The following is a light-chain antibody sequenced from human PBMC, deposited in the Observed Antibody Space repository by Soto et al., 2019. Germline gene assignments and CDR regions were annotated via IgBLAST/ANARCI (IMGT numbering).Light chain of an antibody. J-gene: IGKJ1*01. CDR1: QSVSSSY. Sequence: EIVLTQSPGPLSLSPGERATLSCRASQSVSSSYLAWYQQKPGQAPRLLIYDASRRATGIPDRFSGSGSETDFTLTITILEPEDFAVYYCQQHGSSRTFGEGTKVEI. CDR2: DAS. V-gene: IGKV3-20*01. CDR3: QQHGSSRT.